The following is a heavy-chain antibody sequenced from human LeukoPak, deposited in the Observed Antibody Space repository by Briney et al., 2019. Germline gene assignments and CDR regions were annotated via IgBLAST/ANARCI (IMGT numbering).Heavy chain of an antibody. CDR3: AREKGPGADY. CDR2: IYTSGST. J-gene: IGHJ4*02. CDR1: GGSMSTYY. V-gene: IGHV4-4*07. D-gene: IGHD3-10*01. Sequence: SETLSLTCTVSGGSMSTYYWSWIRQPAGKGLEWIGRIYTSGSTSYNPSLKSRVSVSVDTSKNQFSLKLSSVTAADTAVYYCAREKGPGADYWGQGTLVTVSS.